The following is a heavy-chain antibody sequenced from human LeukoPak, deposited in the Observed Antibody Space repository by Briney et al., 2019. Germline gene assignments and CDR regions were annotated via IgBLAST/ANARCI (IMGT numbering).Heavy chain of an antibody. CDR3: ATAPRGSYIYEYYFDY. CDR2: IIPILGIA. V-gene: IGHV1-69*04. D-gene: IGHD1-26*01. J-gene: IGHJ4*02. CDR1: GGTFSSYA. Sequence: ASVKVSCKASGGTFSSYAISWVRQAPGQGLEWMGRIIPILGIANYAQKFQGRVTITADKSTSTAYTELSSLRSEDTAVYYCATAPRGSYIYEYYFDYWGQGTLVTVSS.